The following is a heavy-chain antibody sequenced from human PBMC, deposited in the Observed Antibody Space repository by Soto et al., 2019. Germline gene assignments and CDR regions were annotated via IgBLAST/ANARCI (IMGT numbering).Heavy chain of an antibody. D-gene: IGHD3-22*01. Sequence: EVQLLESGGGLVQPGGSLRLSCAASGFTFSSYAMSWVRQAPGKGLEWVSAISGSGGSTYYADSVKGRFTISRDNSKNTLYLQMNSLRAEDTAVYYCAKAPLPYYYDSSGTDIWGKGTMVTVSS. CDR1: GFTFSSYA. J-gene: IGHJ3*02. V-gene: IGHV3-23*01. CDR2: ISGSGGST. CDR3: AKAPLPYYYDSSGTDI.